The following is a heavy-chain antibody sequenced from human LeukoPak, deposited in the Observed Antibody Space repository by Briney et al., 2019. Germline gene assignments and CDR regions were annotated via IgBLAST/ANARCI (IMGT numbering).Heavy chain of an antibody. CDR2: ISGSGGDT. D-gene: IGHD1-1*01. J-gene: IGHJ4*02. CDR1: RFTFSIYA. V-gene: IGHV3-23*01. CDR3: AKTGNPATGDY. Sequence: GGSLRLSCAASRFTFSIYAMSWVRQAPGKGLEWVSGISGSGGDTYYADSVKGRFTISRDNSKNTLHLQMNSLRAEDTAVYYCAKTGNPATGDYWGQGTLVTVSS.